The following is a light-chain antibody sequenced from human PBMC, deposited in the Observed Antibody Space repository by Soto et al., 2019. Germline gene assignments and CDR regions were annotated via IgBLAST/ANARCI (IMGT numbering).Light chain of an antibody. CDR2: DVS. CDR3: STSSNTLNVV. J-gene: IGLJ2*01. V-gene: IGLV2-14*03. Sequence: QSALTQPASVSGSPGQSITISCTGTSSDIGDYKYVSWYQQHPGEAPKLMIYDVSSRPSGVSSRFSGSKSGNTASLTISGLQAEDEADYYCSTSSNTLNVVFGGGTKLTVL. CDR1: SSDIGDYKY.